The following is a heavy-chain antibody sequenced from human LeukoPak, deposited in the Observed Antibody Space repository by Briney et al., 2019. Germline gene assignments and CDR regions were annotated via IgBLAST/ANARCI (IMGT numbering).Heavy chain of an antibody. CDR3: ARDRDYCGGDCYSGYFDY. J-gene: IGHJ4*02. CDR1: GGTFSSYA. V-gene: IGHV1-69*05. D-gene: IGHD2-21*01. Sequence: ASVKVSCKASGGTFSSYAISWVRQAPGQGLEWMGGIIPIFGTANYAQKFQGRVTITTDESTSTAYMELSRLRSDDTAVYYCARDRDYCGGDCYSGYFDYWGQGTLVTVSS. CDR2: IIPIFGTA.